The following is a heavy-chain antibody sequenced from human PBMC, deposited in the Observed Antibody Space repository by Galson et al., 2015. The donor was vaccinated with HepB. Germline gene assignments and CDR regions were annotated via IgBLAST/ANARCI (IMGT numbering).Heavy chain of an antibody. Sequence: SVKVSCKASGGTLSSDANSWVRQAPGQGLEYMGGIIPIFGTPNYAQKFQGRVTITADKSTSTSYMELRSLRSEDTAVYYCARGAADFWSAYYGPRRADDAFDIWGQGTMVIVSS. CDR3: ARGAADFWSAYYGPRRADDAFDI. CDR1: GGTLSSDA. D-gene: IGHD3-3*01. V-gene: IGHV1-69*06. J-gene: IGHJ3*02. CDR2: IIPIFGTP.